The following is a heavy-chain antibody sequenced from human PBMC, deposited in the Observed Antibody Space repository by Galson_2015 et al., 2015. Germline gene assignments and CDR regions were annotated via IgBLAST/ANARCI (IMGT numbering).Heavy chain of an antibody. J-gene: IGHJ4*02. Sequence: SLRLSCAPSGFTFSSYWMHWVRHAPGKGLVWASRINSDGSSTYYADSVKGRFTISRDNAKNTLYLQMSSLRAEDTAVYYCAREGYDSGEWLPYFDYWGQGTLVTVSS. CDR2: INSDGSST. V-gene: IGHV3-74*01. CDR3: AREGYDSGEWLPYFDY. D-gene: IGHD3-22*01. CDR1: GFTFSSYW.